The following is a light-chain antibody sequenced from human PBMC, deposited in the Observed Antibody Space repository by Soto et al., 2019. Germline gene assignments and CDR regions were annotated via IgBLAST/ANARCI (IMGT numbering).Light chain of an antibody. V-gene: IGKV3-20*01. CDR3: QQYGSSPLYT. CDR1: QSVSSSH. CDR2: GAS. Sequence: ETELTQSPGTLSLSPGERATLSCRASQSVSSSHLAWYQQKPGQAPRLVIYGASSRATGIPDRFSGSGSGTDFTLTISRLEPEDFAVYYCQQYGSSPLYTFGQGTKLEIK. J-gene: IGKJ2*01.